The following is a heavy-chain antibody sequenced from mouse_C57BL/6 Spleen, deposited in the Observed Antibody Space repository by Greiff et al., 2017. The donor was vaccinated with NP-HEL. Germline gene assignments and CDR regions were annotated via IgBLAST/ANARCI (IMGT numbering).Heavy chain of an antibody. CDR1: GYAFSSYW. CDR2: IYPGDGDT. J-gene: IGHJ2*01. D-gene: IGHD4-1*01. CDR3: ARRGNWDAPFDD. Sequence: VQLQQSGAELVKPGASVKISCKASGYAFSSYWMNWVKQRPGKGLEWIGQIYPGDGDTNYNGKFKGKATLTADKSSSTAYMQLSSLTSEDSAVYFCARRGNWDAPFDDWGQGTTLTVSS. V-gene: IGHV1-80*01.